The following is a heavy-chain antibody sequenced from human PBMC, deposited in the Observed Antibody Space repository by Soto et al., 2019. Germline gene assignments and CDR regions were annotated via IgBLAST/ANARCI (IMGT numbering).Heavy chain of an antibody. Sequence: QVQLQESGPGLVKPSQTLSLTCSVSGGSVSSGAFYWGWIRQSQGKGLECLGYIYSFGNTFYNPSLVSRVTISLDTSKNQFSLGLTSVIAADTAIYYCARVMGDGSGNCLWFDLWGQGTLVIVSS. CDR2: IYSFGNT. CDR1: GGSVSSGAFY. CDR3: ARVMGDGSGNCLWFDL. D-gene: IGHD3-10*01. V-gene: IGHV4-31*03. J-gene: IGHJ5*02.